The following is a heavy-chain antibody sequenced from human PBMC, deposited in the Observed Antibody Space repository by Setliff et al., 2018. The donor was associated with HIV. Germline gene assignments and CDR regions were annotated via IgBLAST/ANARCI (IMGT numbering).Heavy chain of an antibody. Sequence: GSLRLSCAASGIIFSNYGMHWVRQAPGKGLEWVAYVRFDGSNKYYADSVKGRFTISRDNSKNTLYLQMNSLRAEDTAVYYCARDLGYSSSWYYYYGMDVWGQGTTVTVSS. CDR1: GIIFSNYG. CDR2: VRFDGSNK. J-gene: IGHJ6*02. D-gene: IGHD6-13*01. CDR3: ARDLGYSSSWYYYYGMDV. V-gene: IGHV3-30*02.